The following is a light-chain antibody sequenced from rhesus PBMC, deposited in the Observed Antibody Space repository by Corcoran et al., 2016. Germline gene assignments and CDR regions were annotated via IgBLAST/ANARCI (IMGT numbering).Light chain of an antibody. Sequence: EIVLTQSPATLSLSPGERDTLSCRASQSVSSSLAWYQQNPGQAPKLLLYGASCRAPGIPDRFSGSGSGTEFTLTISSLEPEDVGVYYCQQDYSWPLTFGGGTKVELK. J-gene: IGKJ4*01. CDR1: QSVSSS. V-gene: IGKV3-42*01. CDR3: QQDYSWPLT. CDR2: GAS.